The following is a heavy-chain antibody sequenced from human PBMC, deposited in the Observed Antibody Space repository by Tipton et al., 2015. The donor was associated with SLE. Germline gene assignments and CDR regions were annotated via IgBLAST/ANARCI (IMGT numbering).Heavy chain of an antibody. D-gene: IGHD1-1*01. CDR2: GYHSGNP. J-gene: IGHJ4*02. CDR1: GDSMSRRY. V-gene: IGHV4-59*11. Sequence: TLSLTCTVSGDSMSRRYWTWIRQPPGKGLEWIGYGYHSGNPTYNPSLKSRVTISVDPSKNQLSLRLISVTPADTAVYYCARFSNWDGENCFDYWGQGTLVTVSS. CDR3: ARFSNWDGENCFDY.